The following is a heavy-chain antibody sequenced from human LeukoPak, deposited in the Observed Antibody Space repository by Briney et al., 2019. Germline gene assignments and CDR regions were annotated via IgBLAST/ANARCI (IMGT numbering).Heavy chain of an antibody. CDR1: GYTFTSYY. CDR2: MNPNSGNT. D-gene: IGHD3-10*01. CDR3: ARGRGGSGSYHQMSMRWFDP. J-gene: IGHJ5*02. Sequence: GASVKVSCKASGYTFTSYYMHWVRQATGQGLEWMGWMNPNSGNTGYAQKFQGRVTMTRNTSISTAYMELSSLRSEDTAVYYCARGRGGSGSYHQMSMRWFDPWGQGTLVTVSS. V-gene: IGHV1-8*02.